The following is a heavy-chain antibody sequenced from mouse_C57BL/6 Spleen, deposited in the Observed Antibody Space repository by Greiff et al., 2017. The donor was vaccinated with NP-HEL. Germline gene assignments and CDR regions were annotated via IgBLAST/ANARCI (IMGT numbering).Heavy chain of an antibody. D-gene: IGHD1-1*01. J-gene: IGHJ4*01. CDR2: LNPNYGTT. CDR1: GYSFTDYN. Sequence: VQLKESGPELVKPGASVKISCKASGYSFTDYNMNWVKQSNGKSLEWIGVLNPNYGTTSYNQKFKGKATLTVDQSSSTAYMQLNSLTSEDSAVYYCARDYYGSSYYAMDYWGQGTSVTVSS. CDR3: ARDYYGSSYYAMDY. V-gene: IGHV1-39*01.